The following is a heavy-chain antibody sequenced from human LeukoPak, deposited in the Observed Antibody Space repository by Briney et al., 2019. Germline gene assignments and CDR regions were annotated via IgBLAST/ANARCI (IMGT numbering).Heavy chain of an antibody. CDR3: VAVPETDFWTGFYLDF. Sequence: GRSLRLSCAASGFTFSNYAMHWVRQAPGKGLEWVSGITWHSGSIGYADSVKGRFIISRDNAKNSLYLQMNSLRAEDTALYYCVAVPETDFWTGFYLDFWGQGTLVTVSS. CDR2: ITWHSGSI. CDR1: GFTFSNYA. J-gene: IGHJ4*02. V-gene: IGHV3-9*01. D-gene: IGHD3/OR15-3a*01.